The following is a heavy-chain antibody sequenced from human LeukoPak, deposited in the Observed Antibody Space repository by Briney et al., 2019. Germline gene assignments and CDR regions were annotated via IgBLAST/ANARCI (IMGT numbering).Heavy chain of an antibody. CDR3: ARIRYSSSWYADY. J-gene: IGHJ4*02. V-gene: IGHV5-51*01. Sequence: GESLKISCRGSGYSFTSYWIGWVRQMPGKGLEWMGIIYPGDSDNRHSPSFQGQVTISADKSISTAYLQWSSLKASDTAMYYCARIRYSSSWYADYWGQGTLVTVSS. D-gene: IGHD6-13*01. CDR2: IYPGDSDN. CDR1: GYSFTSYW.